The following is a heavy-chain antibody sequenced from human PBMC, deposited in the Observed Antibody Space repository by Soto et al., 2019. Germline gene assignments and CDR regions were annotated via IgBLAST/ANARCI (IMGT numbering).Heavy chain of an antibody. Sequence: SETLSHTCAVYGGSFSGYYWSWIRQPPGKGLEWIGEINHSGSTNYNPSLKSRVTISVDTSKNQFSLKLSSVTAADTAVYYCARVGYDFWSGYSYYFDYWGQGTLLTISS. D-gene: IGHD3-3*01. J-gene: IGHJ4*02. V-gene: IGHV4-34*01. CDR3: ARVGYDFWSGYSYYFDY. CDR1: GGSFSGYY. CDR2: INHSGST.